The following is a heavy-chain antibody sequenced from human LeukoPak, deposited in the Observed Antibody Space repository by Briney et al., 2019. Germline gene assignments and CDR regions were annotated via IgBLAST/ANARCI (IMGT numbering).Heavy chain of an antibody. D-gene: IGHD2-15*01. CDR2: IYPGDSDT. V-gene: IGHV5-51*01. CDR3: ARYRYCSGGNCYGPDY. Sequence: EESLKISCKGSGYSFNTYWIGWVRQMPGKGLEWMGIIYPGDSDTRYSPSFQGQVTISADKSISTAYLQWSSLKASDTAMYYCARYRYCSGGNCYGPDYWGQGTLVTVSS. J-gene: IGHJ4*02. CDR1: GYSFNTYW.